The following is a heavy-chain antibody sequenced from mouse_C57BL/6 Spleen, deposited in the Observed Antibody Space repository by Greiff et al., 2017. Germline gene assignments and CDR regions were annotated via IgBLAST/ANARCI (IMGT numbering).Heavy chain of an antibody. CDR2: INPGSGGT. CDR3: ARWDFGGYSSYAMDY. J-gene: IGHJ4*01. V-gene: IGHV1-54*01. D-gene: IGHD2-3*01. CDR1: GYAFTNYL. Sequence: VQLQQSGAELVRPGTSVKESCKASGYAFTNYLIEWVKQRPGQGLEWIGVINPGSGGTNYNEKFKGKATLTADKSSSTAYMQLSSLTSEDSAVYFCARWDFGGYSSYAMDYWGQGTSVTVSS.